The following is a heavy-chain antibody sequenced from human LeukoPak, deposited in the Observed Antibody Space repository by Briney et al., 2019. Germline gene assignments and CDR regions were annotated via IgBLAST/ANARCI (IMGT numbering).Heavy chain of an antibody. V-gene: IGHV3-11*03. Sequence: GGSLRLSCAASGFTFSNYYMTWIRQAPGMGLKWVSYISSSGSYTNYADSVKGRFTISRDNAKNSLYLQMTSLRDEDTAVYYCARRGYSSSWYTSSPPTGDFDYWGQGTLVTVSS. CDR3: ARRGYSSSWYTSSPPTGDFDY. D-gene: IGHD6-13*01. CDR2: ISSSGSYT. J-gene: IGHJ4*02. CDR1: GFTFSNYY.